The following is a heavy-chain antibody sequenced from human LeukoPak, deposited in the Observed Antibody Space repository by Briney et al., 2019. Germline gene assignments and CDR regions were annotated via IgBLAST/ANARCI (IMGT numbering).Heavy chain of an antibody. V-gene: IGHV3-53*01. J-gene: IGHJ4*02. CDR3: GRGGGDYNPFDY. D-gene: IGHD4-17*01. CDR1: GFTVSSNY. CDR2: IYSGRST. Sequence: GGSLRLSCAVSGFTVSSNYMTWVRQAPGKGLEWVSVIYSGRSTYYADSVKGRFTISRHNSKNTLYLAINSLRRDGTDVYLCGRGGGDYNPFDYWGQGTLVTVS.